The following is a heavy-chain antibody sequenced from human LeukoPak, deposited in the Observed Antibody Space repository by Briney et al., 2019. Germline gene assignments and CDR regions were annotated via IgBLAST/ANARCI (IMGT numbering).Heavy chain of an antibody. J-gene: IGHJ4*02. D-gene: IGHD2-8*01. Sequence: GGSLRLSCAASGFTFSNYGMHWVRQAPGKGLEWVAVIWYDGSKTYYADSVRGRFTISRDDSKNTLFLQMNSLRAEDTAVYYCAQWHTVDYWGQGTLVTVSS. CDR1: GFTFSNYG. CDR2: IWYDGSKT. V-gene: IGHV3-33*01. CDR3: AQWHTVDY.